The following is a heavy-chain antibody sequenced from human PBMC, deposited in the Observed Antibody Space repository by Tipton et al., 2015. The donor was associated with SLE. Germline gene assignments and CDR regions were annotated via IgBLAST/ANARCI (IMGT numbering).Heavy chain of an antibody. Sequence: TLFLTCAVSGGSISSSNWWSWVRQPPGKGLEWIGEIYHSGSTNYNPSLKSRVTISVDTSKNQFSLKLTSVSPEDTAVYYCARAGIWSSGWYDYWGQGTLVTVSS. J-gene: IGHJ4*02. CDR1: GGSISSSNW. V-gene: IGHV4-4*02. CDR3: ARAGIWSSGWYDY. CDR2: IYHSGST. D-gene: IGHD6-19*01.